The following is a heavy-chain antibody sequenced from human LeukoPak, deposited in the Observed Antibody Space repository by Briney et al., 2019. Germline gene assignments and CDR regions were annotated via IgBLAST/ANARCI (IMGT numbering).Heavy chain of an antibody. CDR1: GFTLSSNY. CDR3: ARGGPAAGRFDY. J-gene: IGHJ4*02. Sequence: GGSLRLSCAASGFTLSSNYMSWVSQAQGKGLEWVSVIYSGGSKYYADSVTGRFTISRDNSKYTLYLQMNSLRAEDTAVYYCARGGPAAGRFDYWGQGTLVTVSS. D-gene: IGHD6-13*01. CDR2: IYSGGSK. V-gene: IGHV3-66*01.